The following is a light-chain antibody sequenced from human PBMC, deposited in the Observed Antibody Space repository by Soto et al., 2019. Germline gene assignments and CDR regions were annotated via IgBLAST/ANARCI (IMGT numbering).Light chain of an antibody. J-gene: IGLJ3*02. CDR1: SSDVGGYNY. V-gene: IGLV2-14*01. Sequence: QYALTQPASVSGSPGQSITISCTGTSSDVGGYNYVSWYQQHPGKAPKLMIYEVSNRPSGVSNRVSGSKSGNTASLTISGLQAEDEADYYCSSYTSSSTHWVFGGGTKLTVL. CDR3: SSYTSSSTHWV. CDR2: EVS.